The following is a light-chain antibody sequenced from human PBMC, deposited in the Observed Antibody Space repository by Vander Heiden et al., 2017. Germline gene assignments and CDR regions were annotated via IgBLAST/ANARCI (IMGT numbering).Light chain of an antibody. Sequence: QSVLTQPPSASGTPGQRVTISCSGSSSNIGSNTVNWYQQLPGKAPKLLIYSNNQRPSGVPDRFSCSKSGTSASLAISGLQSEDEADYYCAAWDDSLNCPVFGGGTKLTVL. CDR1: SSNIGSNT. V-gene: IGLV1-44*01. J-gene: IGLJ3*02. CDR2: SNN. CDR3: AAWDDSLNCPV.